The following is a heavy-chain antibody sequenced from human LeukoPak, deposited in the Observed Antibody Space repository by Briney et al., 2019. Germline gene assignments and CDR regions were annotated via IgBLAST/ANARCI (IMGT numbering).Heavy chain of an antibody. J-gene: IGHJ3*02. D-gene: IGHD3-22*01. CDR2: INHSGST. Sequence: PSETLSLTCAVYGGSFSGYYWSWIRQPPGKGLEWIGEINHSGSTNYNPSLKSRVTISVDTSKNQFSLKLSSVTAADTAVYYCARDTLIYDSSGYYCQRAYDIWGQGTMVTVSS. CDR1: GGSFSGYY. CDR3: ARDTLIYDSSGYYCQRAYDI. V-gene: IGHV4-34*01.